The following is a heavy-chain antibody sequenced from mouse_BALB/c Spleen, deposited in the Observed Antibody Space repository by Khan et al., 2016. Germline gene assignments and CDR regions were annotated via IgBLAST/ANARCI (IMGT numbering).Heavy chain of an antibody. CDR2: INHTTYYT. V-gene: IGHV1-7*01. Sequence: QVQLQQSGAELAKPGASVKMSCKASGYTFTTYWMHWVQQRPGQGLEGIGYINHTTYYTEYNQKVKDKATLTAEKAASRAYMQMCSLTTEDAEGYHCAIDLDSWGQGAPFTVSS. J-gene: IGHJ4*01. CDR1: GYTFTTYW. CDR3: AIDLDS.